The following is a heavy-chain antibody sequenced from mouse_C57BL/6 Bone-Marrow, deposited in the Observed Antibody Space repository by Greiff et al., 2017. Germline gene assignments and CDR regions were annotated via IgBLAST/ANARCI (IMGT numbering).Heavy chain of an antibody. V-gene: IGHV5-17*01. J-gene: IGHJ4*01. CDR1: GFTFSDYG. CDR3: AWYYAMDY. Sequence: EVQVVESGGGLVKPGGSLKLSCAASGFTFSDYGMHWVRQAPEKGLEWVAYISRGSSTIYYADTVKGRFTISRDNAENTLFLQMTSLRSEDTAMYCCAWYYAMDYWGQGTSVTVSS. CDR2: ISRGSSTI.